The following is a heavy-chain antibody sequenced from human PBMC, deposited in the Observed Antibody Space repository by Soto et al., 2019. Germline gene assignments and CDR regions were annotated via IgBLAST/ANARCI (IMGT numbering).Heavy chain of an antibody. Sequence: ASVKVSCKASGYTFTSYGISGVRQAPGQGLXWXXWXXXXXGXXXYAQKLQGRVTMTTDTSTSKAYMELRRLRSDDTAVYYCTRGKEFDYWGQGTLVTVSS. CDR1: GYTFTSYG. CDR3: TRGKEFDY. V-gene: IGHV1-18*01. J-gene: IGHJ4*02. CDR2: XXXXXGXX.